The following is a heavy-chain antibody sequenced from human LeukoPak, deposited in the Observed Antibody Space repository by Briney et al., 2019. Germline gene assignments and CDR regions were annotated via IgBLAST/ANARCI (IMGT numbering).Heavy chain of an antibody. CDR3: AKETWDV. J-gene: IGHJ6*04. CDR2: TSYDGSNI. V-gene: IGHV3-30*04. CDR1: GFTFEIYA. Sequence: GGSLRLSCAGSGFTFEIYAIHWVRQAPGKGLEWVGMTSYDGSNINYADSVKGRFTISRDNSRNTVYVQLNSLRPDDTVVYYCAKETWDVWGKGTTVIVSS.